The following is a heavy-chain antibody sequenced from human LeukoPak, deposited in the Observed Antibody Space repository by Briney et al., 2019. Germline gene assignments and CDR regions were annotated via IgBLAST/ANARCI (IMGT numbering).Heavy chain of an antibody. V-gene: IGHV3-23*01. D-gene: IGHD6-13*01. CDR2: ISGSGGST. CDR3: AVQRTLWQQVLDH. Sequence: AGGSLRLSCAASGFTFSSYGMSWVRQAPGKGLEWVSAISGSGGSTYYADSVKGRFTISRDNSKNTLYLQMNSLRAEDTAVYYCAVQRTLWQQVLDHWGQGTLVTVSS. J-gene: IGHJ4*02. CDR1: GFTFSSYG.